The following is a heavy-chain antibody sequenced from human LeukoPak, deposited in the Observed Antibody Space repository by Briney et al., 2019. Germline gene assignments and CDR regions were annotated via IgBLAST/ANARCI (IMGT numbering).Heavy chain of an antibody. CDR1: GVPISTYY. J-gene: IGHJ4*01. CDR2: VYYNGDI. Sequence: SETLSLTCSVSGVPISTYYWSWIRQSPGKRLEWIAHVYYNGDIMYNPSLKSRVTISLDTSKNQFSLNMASVTAADTAVYFCAATWYYDTRGYLFDDWGHGTLVTVSS. D-gene: IGHD3-22*01. CDR3: AATWYYDTRGYLFDD. V-gene: IGHV4-59*01.